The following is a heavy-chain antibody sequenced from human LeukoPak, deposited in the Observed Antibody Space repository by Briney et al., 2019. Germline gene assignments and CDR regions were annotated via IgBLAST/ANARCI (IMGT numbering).Heavy chain of an antibody. CDR2: INHSGST. V-gene: IGHV4-34*01. CDR3: ARGRRTTVTPFDY. J-gene: IGHJ4*02. CDR1: GGSFSGYY. Sequence: PSETLSLTCAVYGGSFSGYYWSWIRQPPGKGLEWIGEINHSGSTNYNPSLKSRVTISVDTSKNQFSLKLGSVTAADTAVYYCARGRRTTVTPFDYWGQGTLVTVSS. D-gene: IGHD4-17*01.